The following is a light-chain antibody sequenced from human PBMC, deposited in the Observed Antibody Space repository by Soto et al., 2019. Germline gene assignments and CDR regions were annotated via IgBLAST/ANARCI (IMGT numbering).Light chain of an antibody. CDR1: QRVSSF. V-gene: IGKV3-11*01. CDR2: DAS. J-gene: IGKJ3*01. Sequence: EIVLTQSPATLSLSPGERATLSCRASQRVSSFLAWYQQKPGQAPRLLIFDASNRATGIPARFSGSGSGTDFTLTISSLEPEDFAVYYCQQRSSWPRVTFGPGTKVDIK. CDR3: QQRSSWPRVT.